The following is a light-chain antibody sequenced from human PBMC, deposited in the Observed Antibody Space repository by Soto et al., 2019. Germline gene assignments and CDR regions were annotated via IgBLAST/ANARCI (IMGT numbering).Light chain of an antibody. CDR1: QSVSSN. V-gene: IGKV3-15*01. CDR3: QQYNSWPYT. Sequence: EIVMPHSPPTLSVSTGERATLSSRASQSVSSNLVWYQQKPGQAPRLLIYGTSTRATGIPARFSGSGSGTEFTLTISSLQPEDFAVYYCQQYNSWPYTVGEGTKVDI. CDR2: GTS. J-gene: IGKJ4*01.